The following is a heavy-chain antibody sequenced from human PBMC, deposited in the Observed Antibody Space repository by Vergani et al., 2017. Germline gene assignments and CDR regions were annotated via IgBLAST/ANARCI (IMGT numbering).Heavy chain of an antibody. V-gene: IGHV3-30*03. D-gene: IGHD2-2*01. J-gene: IGHJ1*01. CDR3: ATKSCSTPGCQIWYFWE. CDR2: ISYDGTQK. Sequence: QVHLVESGGGVVQPGRSLRLSCVVSGFTSSYYGMHWVRQAPGKGLEWVAVISYDGTQKYYADSVKGRFTISRDNSKSTLYLQMNSLRTEDTAVYYCATKSCSTPGCQIWYFWEWGQGTLVTVSS. CDR1: GFTSSYYG.